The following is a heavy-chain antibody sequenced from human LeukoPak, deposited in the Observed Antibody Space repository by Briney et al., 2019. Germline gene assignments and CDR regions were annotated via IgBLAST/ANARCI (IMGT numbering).Heavy chain of an antibody. Sequence: GGSLRLSCAASGFTFSSYSMNWVRQAPGKGLEWVSSISSSSSYIYYADSVKGRFTISRDNAKNSLYLQMNSLRAEDTAVYYCARDHSSGWYSDYFDYWGQGTLVTVSS. D-gene: IGHD6-19*01. CDR1: GFTFSSYS. CDR2: ISSSSSYI. J-gene: IGHJ4*02. CDR3: ARDHSSGWYSDYFDY. V-gene: IGHV3-21*01.